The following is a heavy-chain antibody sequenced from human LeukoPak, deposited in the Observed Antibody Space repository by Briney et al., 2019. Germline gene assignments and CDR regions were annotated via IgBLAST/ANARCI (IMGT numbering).Heavy chain of an antibody. Sequence: GGSLRLSCAASGFTFSSYWMHWVRQAPGKELVWVSRINSDGSSTRYADSVKGRFTISRDNAKNTLYLQMNSLRAEDTAVYYCARADTAMVYDYFDYWGQGTLVTVSS. CDR3: ARADTAMVYDYFDY. V-gene: IGHV3-74*01. CDR1: GFTFSSYW. D-gene: IGHD5-18*01. J-gene: IGHJ4*02. CDR2: INSDGSST.